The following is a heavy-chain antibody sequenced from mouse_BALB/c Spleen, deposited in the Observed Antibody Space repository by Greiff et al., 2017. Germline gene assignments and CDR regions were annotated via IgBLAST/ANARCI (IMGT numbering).Heavy chain of an antibody. CDR2: IWAGGST. J-gene: IGHJ1*01. Sequence: VKVVESGPGLVAPSQSLSITCTVSGFSLTSYGVHWVRQPPGKGLEWLGVIWAGGSTNYNSALMSRLSISKDNSKSQVFLKMNSLQTDDTAMYYCARGYYGSVTFYWYFDVWGAGTTVTVSS. V-gene: IGHV2-9*02. D-gene: IGHD1-1*01. CDR1: GFSLTSYG. CDR3: ARGYYGSVTFYWYFDV.